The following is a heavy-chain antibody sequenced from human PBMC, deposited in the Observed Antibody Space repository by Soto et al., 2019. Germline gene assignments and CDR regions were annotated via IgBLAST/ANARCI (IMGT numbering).Heavy chain of an antibody. J-gene: IGHJ6*02. CDR2: ISGSGGST. CDR3: AKDIYQLLYYHYRGMDV. D-gene: IGHD2-2*01. CDR1: GFTFSSYA. V-gene: IGHV3-23*01. Sequence: PGWSLRLSCAASGFTFSSYAMSWVRQAPGKGLEWVSAISGSGGSTYYADSVKGRFTISRDNSKNTLYLQMNSLRAEDTAGYYCAKDIYQLLYYHYRGMDVWGQGSTVTVSS.